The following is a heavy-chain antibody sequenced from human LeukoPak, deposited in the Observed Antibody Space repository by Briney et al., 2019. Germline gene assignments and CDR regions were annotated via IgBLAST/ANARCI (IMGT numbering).Heavy chain of an antibody. CDR1: GASINPTNFY. Sequence: SETLSLTCTVSGASINPTNFYWAWIRQPPGKGLESIGNIHYTGRTYSNASLNSRVTISVDTSKNQFSLKLTSVSAADTAVYYCARQGSMTRGGYWLDPWGRGTLVIVSS. V-gene: IGHV4-39*01. CDR2: IHYTGRT. D-gene: IGHD3-10*01. CDR3: ARQGSMTRGGYWLDP. J-gene: IGHJ5*02.